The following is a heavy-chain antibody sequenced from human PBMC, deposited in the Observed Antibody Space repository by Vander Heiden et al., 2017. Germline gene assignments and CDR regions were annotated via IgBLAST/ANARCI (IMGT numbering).Heavy chain of an antibody. CDR1: GFSFTYAW. D-gene: IGHD3-10*01. CDR3: FIHGSDGY. Sequence: EAPLVQSGGGLVKPGGSLRLSFAASGFSFTYAWMNWVRKTPGKGLEWVGRNKSKTDGETVEYAASVKGRFISSRDDSKDMLYLQINSLKTDDSGLYFCFIHGSDGYWGQGSLLTVSS. J-gene: IGHJ4*02. CDR2: NKSKTDGETV. V-gene: IGHV3-15*01.